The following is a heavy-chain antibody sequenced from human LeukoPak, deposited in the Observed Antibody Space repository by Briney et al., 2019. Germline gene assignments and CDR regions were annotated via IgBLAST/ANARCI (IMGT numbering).Heavy chain of an antibody. Sequence: GGSPRLSCTASGFTLSLYSMHWVRQAPGKGLEWVSSIGRSSQYIYYGDSVRGRFTISRDNAKNSLYLDMNSPRAEDTAVYYCARDASNIDFAPYFYYMDVWGKGTTVTVSS. V-gene: IGHV3-21*01. J-gene: IGHJ6*03. CDR1: GFTLSLYS. CDR2: IGRSSQYI. CDR3: ARDASNIDFAPYFYYMDV. D-gene: IGHD3-3*01.